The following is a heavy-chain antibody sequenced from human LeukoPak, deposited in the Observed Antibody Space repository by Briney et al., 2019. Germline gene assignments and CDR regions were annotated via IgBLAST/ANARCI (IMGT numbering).Heavy chain of an antibody. V-gene: IGHV3-23*01. CDR3: ARFPVHSLDYSYYYYMDV. J-gene: IGHJ6*03. CDR1: GFTFSTYA. CDR2: ISASGETI. D-gene: IGHD2-21*01. Sequence: GGSLRLSCAASGFTFSTYAMSWVRQAPGKGLEWVSAISASGETIYYAESVEGRVTISRDNSKNTLSLQMNSLRAEDTAVYYCARFPVHSLDYSYYYYMDVWGKGTTVTVS.